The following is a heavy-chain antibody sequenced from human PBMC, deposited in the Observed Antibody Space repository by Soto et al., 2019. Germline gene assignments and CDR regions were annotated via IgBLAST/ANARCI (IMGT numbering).Heavy chain of an antibody. CDR1: GGSISSGGYY. V-gene: IGHV4-31*03. CDR3: ARYCSGYYRLGYYGMDV. Sequence: PSETLSLTCTVSGGSISSGGYYWSWIRQHPGQGLEWIGYIYYRGSTYYNPSLKSRVTISVDTSKNQFYLKLSSVTAADTAVYYCARYCSGYYRLGYYGMDVWGQGTTGTVSS. CDR2: IYYRGST. D-gene: IGHD3-22*01. J-gene: IGHJ6*02.